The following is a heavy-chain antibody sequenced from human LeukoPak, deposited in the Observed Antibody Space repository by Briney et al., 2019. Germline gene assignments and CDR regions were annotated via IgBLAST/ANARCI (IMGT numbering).Heavy chain of an antibody. CDR3: AKTGLMVRSALGY. CDR1: GFTFSSYA. Sequence: GGSLRLSCAASGFTFSSYAMRWVRQAPRKGLEWVSAISGSGGSTYYADSVKGRFTIYRDNSTNALYLQMSSLRAEVTAVYYCAKTGLMVRSALGYWGEGTLVTVS. V-gene: IGHV3-23*01. J-gene: IGHJ4*02. D-gene: IGHD3-10*01. CDR2: ISGSGGST.